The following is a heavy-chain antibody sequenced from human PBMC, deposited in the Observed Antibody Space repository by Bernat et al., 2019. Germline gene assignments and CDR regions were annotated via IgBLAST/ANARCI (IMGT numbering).Heavy chain of an antibody. CDR3: ARFVGSSSHPFYYGMDV. CDR1: GYSFTSYW. J-gene: IGHJ6*02. Sequence: EVQLVQSGAEVKKPGESLKISCKGSGYSFTSYWIGWVHQMPGKGLEWMGIIYPGDSDTRYSPSFQGQVTISADKSISTAYLQWSSLKASDTAMYYCARFVGSSSHPFYYGMDVWGQGTTVTVSS. D-gene: IGHD6-6*01. CDR2: IYPGDSDT. V-gene: IGHV5-51*03.